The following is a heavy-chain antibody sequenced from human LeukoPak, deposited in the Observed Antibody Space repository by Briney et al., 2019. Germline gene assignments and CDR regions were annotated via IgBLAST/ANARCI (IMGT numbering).Heavy chain of an antibody. V-gene: IGHV1-18*01. Sequence: ASVKVSCKASGYTFTSYGISWVRQAPGQGLEWMGWISAYNGNTNYAQKLQGRVTMTTDTSTSTAYMELRSLRSDDTAVYYCARDFLRGSSGIARGDAFDIWGQGAMVTVSS. D-gene: IGHD3-22*01. CDR3: ARDFLRGSSGIARGDAFDI. J-gene: IGHJ3*02. CDR2: ISAYNGNT. CDR1: GYTFTSYG.